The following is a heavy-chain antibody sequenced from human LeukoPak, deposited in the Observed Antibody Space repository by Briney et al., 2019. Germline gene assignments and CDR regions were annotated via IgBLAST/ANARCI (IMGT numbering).Heavy chain of an antibody. CDR2: INPNSGGT. CDR3: ASSPLTVAGPFDY. Sequence: WASVKVSCKASGYTFTGYYMHWVRQAPGQGLEWMGRINPNSGGTNYVQKFQGRVTMTRDTSISTAYMELSRLRSDDTAVYYCASSPLTVAGPFDYWGQGTLVTVSS. J-gene: IGHJ4*02. D-gene: IGHD6-19*01. CDR1: GYTFTGYY. V-gene: IGHV1-2*06.